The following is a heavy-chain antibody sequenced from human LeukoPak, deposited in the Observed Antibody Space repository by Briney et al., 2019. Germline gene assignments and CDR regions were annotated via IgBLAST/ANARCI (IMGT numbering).Heavy chain of an antibody. Sequence: ASVKVSCKASGYTFTSYGISWVRQAPGQGLEWMGWISAYNGNTNYAQKLQGRVTMTTDTSTSTAYMELRSLRSDDTAVYYCARDQNGYSYGFDYFDCWGQGTLVTVSS. J-gene: IGHJ4*02. CDR3: ARDQNGYSYGFDYFDC. CDR2: ISAYNGNT. CDR1: GYTFTSYG. D-gene: IGHD5-18*01. V-gene: IGHV1-18*01.